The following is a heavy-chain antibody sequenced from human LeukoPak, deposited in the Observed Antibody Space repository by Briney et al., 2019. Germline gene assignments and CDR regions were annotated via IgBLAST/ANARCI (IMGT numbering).Heavy chain of an antibody. J-gene: IGHJ6*04. D-gene: IGHD3-10*02. CDR1: GFTFSSYE. V-gene: IGHV3-48*03. Sequence: GGSLRLSCAASGFTFSSYEMNWVRQAPGKGLEWVSYISSSGITIYYADSVKGRFTISRDNAKNSLYLQMNSLRAEDTAVYYCAELGITMIGGVWGKGTTVTISS. CDR2: ISSSGITI. CDR3: AELGITMIGGV.